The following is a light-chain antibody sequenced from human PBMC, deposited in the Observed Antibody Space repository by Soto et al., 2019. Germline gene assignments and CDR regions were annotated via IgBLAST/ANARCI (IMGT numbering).Light chain of an antibody. Sequence: QSVLTQPPSTSGTPGQRVSISCSGSNSNIGSNAVNWYQQLPGTAPKLLIYGSNQRPSGVPDRFSGSKSGTSASLAISGLQSKDEADYYCAAFDDSLNGYAFGTGTKLTVL. V-gene: IGLV1-44*01. CDR1: NSNIGSNA. CDR3: AAFDDSLNGYA. J-gene: IGLJ1*01. CDR2: GSN.